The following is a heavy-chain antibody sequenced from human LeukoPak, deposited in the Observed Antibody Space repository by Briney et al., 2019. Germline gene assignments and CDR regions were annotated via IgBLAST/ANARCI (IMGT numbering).Heavy chain of an antibody. J-gene: IGHJ3*02. Sequence: SVKVSSTASGDTFTIYAISWVRQAPGQGREWMGGIIPIFGTANYSQKFQGRVTITADKSTSTAYMELSSLRSEDTAVYYCARETESRPSLDAFDIWGQGTMVTVSS. V-gene: IGHV1-69*06. CDR1: GDTFTIYA. D-gene: IGHD1-14*01. CDR2: IIPIFGTA. CDR3: ARETESRPSLDAFDI.